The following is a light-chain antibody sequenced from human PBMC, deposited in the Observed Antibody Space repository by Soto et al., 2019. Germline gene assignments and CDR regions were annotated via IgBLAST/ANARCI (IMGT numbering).Light chain of an antibody. CDR2: DAS. CDR1: QSISSW. J-gene: IGKJ5*01. CDR3: QQYHYLIT. V-gene: IGKV1-5*01. Sequence: DINMTRSPSTLSASVGYIVTVTWRASQSISSWLAWYKQKPGKAPKLLIYDASSLESGVPSRLSGSGSGTEFTLTISSLTPEDIATYYCQQYHYLITFGRGTRLEI.